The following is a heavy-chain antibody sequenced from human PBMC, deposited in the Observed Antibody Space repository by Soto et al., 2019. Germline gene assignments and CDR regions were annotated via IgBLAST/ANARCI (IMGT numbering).Heavy chain of an antibody. D-gene: IGHD2-2*02. V-gene: IGHV3-30*18. CDR1: GFTFSSYG. Sequence: PGGSLRLSCAASGFTFSSYGMHWVRQAPGKGLEWVAVISYDGSNKYYADSVKGRFTISRDNSKNTLYLQMNSLRAEDTAVYYCSKDRAYCSSTSCYTDYYYYMDVWGKGTTVTVSS. J-gene: IGHJ6*03. CDR3: SKDRAYCSSTSCYTDYYYYMDV. CDR2: ISYDGSNK.